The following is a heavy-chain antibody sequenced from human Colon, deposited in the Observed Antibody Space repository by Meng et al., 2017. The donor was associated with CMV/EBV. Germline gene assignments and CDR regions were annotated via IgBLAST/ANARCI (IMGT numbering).Heavy chain of an antibody. V-gene: IGHV3-30*04. Sequence: MHWVRQAPGKGLEWLEVISYDGSKEYYADSVKGQFTISKDNSKNTRYLRLNSLRSEDTAVYYCARDFRTEEQPHTIFGVVVIDHFDNWGQGTLVTVSS. CDR2: ISYDGSKE. CDR3: ARDFRTEEQPHTIFGVVVIDHFDN. D-gene: IGHD3-3*01. J-gene: IGHJ4*02.